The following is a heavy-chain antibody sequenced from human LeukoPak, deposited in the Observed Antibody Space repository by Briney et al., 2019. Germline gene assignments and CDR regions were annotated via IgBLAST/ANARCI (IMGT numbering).Heavy chain of an antibody. D-gene: IGHD2-2*01. Sequence: GGSLRLSCAASGFTFSSYSMNWVRQAPGKGLEWVSSISSSSSSYIYYADSVKGRFTISRDNAKNSLYLQMNSLRAEDTAVYYCARDPSGDQLPFYYYYYYGMDIWGQGTTVTVSS. V-gene: IGHV3-21*01. CDR2: ISSSSSSYI. J-gene: IGHJ6*02. CDR3: ARDPSGDQLPFYYYYYYGMDI. CDR1: GFTFSSYS.